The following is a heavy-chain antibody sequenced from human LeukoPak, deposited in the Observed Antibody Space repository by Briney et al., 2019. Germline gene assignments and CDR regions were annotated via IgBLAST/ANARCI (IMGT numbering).Heavy chain of an antibody. Sequence: SETLSLTCTVSGYSISSGYYWGWIRQPPGKGLEWIGSIYHSGSTYYNPSLKSRVTISLDTSKNQFSLKLSSVTAADTAIYYCARKDPGYSGYSDFDYWGQGTLVTVSS. CDR3: ARKDPGYSGYSDFDY. V-gene: IGHV4-38-2*02. CDR2: IYHSGST. D-gene: IGHD5-12*01. J-gene: IGHJ4*02. CDR1: GYSISSGYY.